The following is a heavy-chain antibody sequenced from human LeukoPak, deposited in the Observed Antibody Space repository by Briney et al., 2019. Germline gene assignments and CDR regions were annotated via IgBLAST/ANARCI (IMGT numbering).Heavy chain of an antibody. CDR2: IYYSGST. V-gene: IGHV4-59*11. CDR3: ARERYSNSWFIDY. Sequence: PETLSLTCTVSGGSISSHYWNWIRQPPGKGLEWIGYIYYSGSTNYNPSLESRVTISVDTSKNQFSLKLTSVTAADTAVYYCARERYSNSWFIDYWGQGTLVTVSS. CDR1: GGSISSHY. J-gene: IGHJ4*02. D-gene: IGHD6-13*01.